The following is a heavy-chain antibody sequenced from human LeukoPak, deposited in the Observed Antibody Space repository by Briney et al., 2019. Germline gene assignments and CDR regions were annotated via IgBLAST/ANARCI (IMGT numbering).Heavy chain of an antibody. CDR3: ARSSLVMNFPGGPGYY. D-gene: IGHD1-14*01. J-gene: IGHJ4*02. V-gene: IGHV3-7*01. Sequence: GGSLRLSCAASGFTFSNYWMSWVRQAPGKGLEWVANIKQDGSEKNYVDSVKGRFTISRENAKNSLYLQMNSLRAEDTAVYYCARSSLVMNFPGGPGYYWGQGTLVTVSS. CDR2: IKQDGSEK. CDR1: GFTFSNYW.